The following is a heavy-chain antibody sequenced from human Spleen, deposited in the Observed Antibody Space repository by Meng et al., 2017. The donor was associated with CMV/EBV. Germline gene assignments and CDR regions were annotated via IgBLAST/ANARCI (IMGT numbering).Heavy chain of an antibody. CDR2: ISSSGNNI. Sequence: GGSLRLSCAVSGFTFSSYEMNWVRQAPGKGLEWPSYISSSGNNIYYAGSVKGRFTISRDNAKNSLFLQMNSLRAEDTAVYYCVMRGDYWGQGTLVTVSS. CDR3: VMRGDY. V-gene: IGHV3-48*03. CDR1: GFTFSSYE. J-gene: IGHJ4*02.